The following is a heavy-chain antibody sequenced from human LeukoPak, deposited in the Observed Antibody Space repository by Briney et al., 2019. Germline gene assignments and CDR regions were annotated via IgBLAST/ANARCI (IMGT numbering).Heavy chain of an antibody. CDR2: ISSSSSYI. CDR3: ARGSGSGYDYDY. V-gene: IGHV3-21*01. J-gene: IGHJ4*02. Sequence: GGSLRLSCAASGFTFSSYSMNWVRQAPGKGLEWVSSISSSSSYIYYADSVKGRFTISRDNAKHSLYLQMNSLRAEDTAVYYCARGSGSGYDYDYWGQGTLVTVSS. CDR1: GFTFSSYS. D-gene: IGHD5-12*01.